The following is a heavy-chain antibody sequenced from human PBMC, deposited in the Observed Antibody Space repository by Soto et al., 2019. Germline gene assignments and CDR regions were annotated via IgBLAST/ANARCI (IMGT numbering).Heavy chain of an antibody. CDR1: GYTFTSYG. V-gene: IGHV1-18*01. CDR2: ISAYNGNT. D-gene: IGHD1-20*01. CDR3: ARAQQSYRYNWNYYYYGMDV. J-gene: IGHJ6*02. Sequence: ASVKVSCKASGYTFTSYGISWVRQAPGQGLEWMGWISAYNGNTNYAQKLQGRVTMTTDTSTSTAYMELRSLRSDDTAVYYCARAQQSYRYNWNYYYYGMDVWGQGTTVTVSS.